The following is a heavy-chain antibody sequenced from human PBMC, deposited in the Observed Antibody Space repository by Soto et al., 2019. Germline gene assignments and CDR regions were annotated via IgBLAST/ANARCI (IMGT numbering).Heavy chain of an antibody. CDR2: IFHTGST. D-gene: IGHD3-22*01. CDR1: GDSISTPEFF. J-gene: IGHJ5*02. CDR3: ARVDDYYDSSGYNTWPWFDP. Sequence: NPSETLSLTCTVSGDSISTPEFFWAWVRQPPGRGLEWIGYIFHTGSTYQNPSLQSRLTMSIDTSKGQFSLNLSSVTAADTAAYYCARVDDYYDSSGYNTWPWFDPWGQGTLVTVSS. V-gene: IGHV4-31*03.